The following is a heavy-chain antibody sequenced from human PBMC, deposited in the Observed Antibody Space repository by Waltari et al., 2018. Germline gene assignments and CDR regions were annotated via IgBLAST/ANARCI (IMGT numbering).Heavy chain of an antibody. CDR3: AKRIVGGPFDV. CDR2: IIPIFGKP. V-gene: IGHV1-69*12. Sequence: QVHLVQSGAEVRRPGSSVKVSCEASGGSFGTYAITWVRQAPGEGLEWITGIIPIFGKPNYAQKVQDRVKVAADELTRTAFMELSSLRPDDTAVYYCAKRIVGGPFDVWGQGTMVIVSS. J-gene: IGHJ3*01. CDR1: GGSFGTYA. D-gene: IGHD1-26*01.